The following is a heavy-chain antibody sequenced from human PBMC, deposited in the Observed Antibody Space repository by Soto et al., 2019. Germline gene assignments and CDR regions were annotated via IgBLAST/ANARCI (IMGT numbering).Heavy chain of an antibody. CDR3: ASTPSE. V-gene: IGHV3-53*01. CDR1: GFTVSSNY. J-gene: IGHJ4*02. CDR2: IYSGGST. Sequence: WFPRLSCAASGFTVSSNYMNWVRQAPGKGLEWVSVIYSGGSTYYADSVKGRFTISRDNSKNTLYLQMDSLRAEDTAVYYCASTPSEWGQGTLVTVSS.